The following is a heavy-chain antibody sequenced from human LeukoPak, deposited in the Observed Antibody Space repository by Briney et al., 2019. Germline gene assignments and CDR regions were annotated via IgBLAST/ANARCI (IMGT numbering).Heavy chain of an antibody. Sequence: ASVTVSFTASGYTFTSYGISWVRQAPGQGPEWMGWISAYNGNTNHAQKLQGRVTMTTDTSTSTAYMELRSLRSDDTAVYYCARGEVYFDWLLMALDYWGQGTLVTVSS. D-gene: IGHD3-9*01. J-gene: IGHJ4*02. V-gene: IGHV1-18*01. CDR3: ARGEVYFDWLLMALDY. CDR1: GYTFTSYG. CDR2: ISAYNGNT.